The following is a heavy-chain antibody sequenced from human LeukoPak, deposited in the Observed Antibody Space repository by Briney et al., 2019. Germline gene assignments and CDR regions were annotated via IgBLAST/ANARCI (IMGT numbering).Heavy chain of an antibody. J-gene: IGHJ6*03. V-gene: IGHV1-18*01. D-gene: IGHD2-2*01. CDR3: ALWPAAKGAYMDV. CDR2: ISAYNGNT. CDR1: GYTFTSYG. Sequence: ASVTVSCKASGYTFTSYGISWVRQAPGQGLEWMGWISAYNGNTNYAQKLQGRVTMTTDTSTTTAYMELRSLRSDDTAVYYCALWPAAKGAYMDVWGKGTTVTVSS.